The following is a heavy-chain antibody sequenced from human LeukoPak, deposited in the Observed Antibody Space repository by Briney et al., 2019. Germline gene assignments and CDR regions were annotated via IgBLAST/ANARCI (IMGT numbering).Heavy chain of an antibody. CDR1: GFSFSSFG. Sequence: GGSLRLSCAASGFSFSSFGMHWVRQAPGKGLEWVAVIWYDGSKKYYADSVKGRFTISRDNSKNTLYLQMNSLRAEDTAVYYCWRDTAMATGYFDYWGQGTLVTVSS. CDR3: WRDTAMATGYFDY. V-gene: IGHV3-33*01. J-gene: IGHJ4*02. D-gene: IGHD5-18*01. CDR2: IWYDGSKK.